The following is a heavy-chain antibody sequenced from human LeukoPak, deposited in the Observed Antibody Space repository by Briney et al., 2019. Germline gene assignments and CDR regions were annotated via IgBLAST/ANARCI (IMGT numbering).Heavy chain of an antibody. CDR3: AKRFLGYYDSSGYVTDAFDI. Sequence: PGGSLRLSCAASGFTFSSYAMSWVRQAPGKGLEWVSAISGSGGSTYYADSVKGRFTISRDNSKNTLYLQMNSLRAEVTAVYYCAKRFLGYYDSSGYVTDAFDIWGQGTMVTVSS. CDR2: ISGSGGST. J-gene: IGHJ3*02. D-gene: IGHD3-22*01. CDR1: GFTFSSYA. V-gene: IGHV3-23*01.